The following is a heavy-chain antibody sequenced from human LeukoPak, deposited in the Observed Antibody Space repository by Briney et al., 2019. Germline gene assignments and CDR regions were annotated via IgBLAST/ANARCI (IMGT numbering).Heavy chain of an antibody. V-gene: IGHV4-61*02. Sequence: NPSQTLSLTCTVSGNSISSGDNYWSWIRQPAGKGLEWIGRIYTSGSTNYNPSLKSRVTMSVDTSKNQFSLKLSSVTAADTAVYYCARGPKFDYWGQGTLVTVSS. CDR2: IYTSGST. J-gene: IGHJ4*02. CDR3: ARGPKFDY. CDR1: GNSISSGDNY.